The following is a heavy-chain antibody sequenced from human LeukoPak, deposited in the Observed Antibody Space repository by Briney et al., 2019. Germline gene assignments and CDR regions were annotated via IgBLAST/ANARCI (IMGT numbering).Heavy chain of an antibody. Sequence: GGSLRLSCAVSGFSVSGYWMTWVRQAPGKGLEWVANIKQDGSEKNYVDSVKGRFTISRDNAENSLFLQMNSLRVEDTAVYYCAREWQGGIAAAGTRVEGDYWGQGTLVAVSS. CDR1: GFSVSGYW. V-gene: IGHV3-7*01. CDR3: AREWQGGIAAAGTRVEGDY. CDR2: IKQDGSEK. J-gene: IGHJ4*02. D-gene: IGHD6-13*01.